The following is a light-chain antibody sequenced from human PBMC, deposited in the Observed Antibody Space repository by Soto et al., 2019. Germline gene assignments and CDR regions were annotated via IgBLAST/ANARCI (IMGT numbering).Light chain of an antibody. V-gene: IGKV3-11*01. J-gene: IGKJ5*01. CDR2: DAS. CDR3: QQRSNWPIT. CDR1: QSIRSF. Sequence: EIVLTQSPATLTLSPGERATLSCRASQSIRSFLAWYQQRPGQAPRLLIYDASNRATGNPARFSGSGSGTDFTLTISSLEPEDFAVSYCQQRSNWPITFGQGTRLEIK.